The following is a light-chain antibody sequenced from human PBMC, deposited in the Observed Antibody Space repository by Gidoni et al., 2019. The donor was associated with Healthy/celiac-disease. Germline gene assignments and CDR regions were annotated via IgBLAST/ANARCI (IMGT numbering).Light chain of an antibody. J-gene: IGKJ1*01. Sequence: DTQMTQPPSTLSASVGDRVTITCRASQSISSWLAWYQQKPGKAPKLLIYKASSLESGVPSRFSGSGSGTEFTLTISSLQPDDFATYYCQQYNSYPWTFGQGTKVEIK. CDR2: KAS. CDR1: QSISSW. CDR3: QQYNSYPWT. V-gene: IGKV1-5*03.